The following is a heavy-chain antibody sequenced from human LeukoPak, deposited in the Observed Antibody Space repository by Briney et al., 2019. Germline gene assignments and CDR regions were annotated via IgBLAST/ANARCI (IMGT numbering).Heavy chain of an antibody. V-gene: IGHV4-39*01. J-gene: IGHJ4*02. CDR3: ARQGQLLIPVY. Sequence: PSETLSLTCTVSGDSFSSVTDYWAWIRQSPGKGLEWIASGDCSGGTYYNPSLESRVAISADMSKNQFSLKLSSVTAADTAVYYCARQGQLLIPVYWGQGTLVTVSS. CDR1: GDSFSSVTDY. CDR2: GDCSGGT. D-gene: IGHD6-6*01.